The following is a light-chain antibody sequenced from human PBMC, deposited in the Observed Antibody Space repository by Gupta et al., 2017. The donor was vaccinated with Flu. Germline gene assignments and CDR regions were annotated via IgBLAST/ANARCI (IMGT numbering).Light chain of an antibody. J-gene: IGKJ1*01. Sequence: EIVLTQPPGIMSSSTGQRATLSCRASQELSNNYVAWYQQKHGQAPRLLIFGASDRATGIPDRFSGSGSGSDFTLTISRLEAADFEVYYYQQYGSPPTFGPGTKVEI. CDR1: QELSNNY. V-gene: IGKV3-20*01. CDR3: QQYGSPPT. CDR2: GAS.